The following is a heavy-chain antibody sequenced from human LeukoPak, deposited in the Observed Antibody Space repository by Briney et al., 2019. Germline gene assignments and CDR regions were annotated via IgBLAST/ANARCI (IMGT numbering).Heavy chain of an antibody. CDR2: ISGSGGST. CDR1: GFTVSSNY. V-gene: IGHV3-23*01. J-gene: IGHJ2*01. CDR3: AKMDSSSWSPVDWYFDL. Sequence: GGSLRLSCAASGFTVSSNYMNWVRQAPGKGLEWVSAISGSGGSTYYADSVKGRFTISRDNSKNTLYLQMNSLRAEDTAVYYCAKMDSSSWSPVDWYFDLWGRGTLVTVSS. D-gene: IGHD6-13*01.